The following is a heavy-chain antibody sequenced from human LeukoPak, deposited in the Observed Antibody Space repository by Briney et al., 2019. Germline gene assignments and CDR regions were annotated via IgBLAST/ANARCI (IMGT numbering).Heavy chain of an antibody. Sequence: GGSLRLSCAASGFTFSDYYMSWIRQAPGKGLEWVSYISSTSSYTNYADSVKGRFTISRDNAKNSLYLQMNSLRAEDTAVYYCARDRYSNYGAVDAFDIWGQGTMVTVSS. J-gene: IGHJ3*02. CDR2: ISSTSSYT. D-gene: IGHD4-11*01. V-gene: IGHV3-11*06. CDR1: GFTFSDYY. CDR3: ARDRYSNYGAVDAFDI.